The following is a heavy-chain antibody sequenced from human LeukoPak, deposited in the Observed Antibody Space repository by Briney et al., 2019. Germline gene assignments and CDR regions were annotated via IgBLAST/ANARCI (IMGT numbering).Heavy chain of an antibody. D-gene: IGHD3-22*01. CDR2: ISAYNGNT. V-gene: IGHV1-18*01. CDR3: ARVRGYYDSSGPRDY. CDR1: GYTFTSYG. Sequence: ASVKVSCKASGYTFTSYGISWVRRAPGQGLEWMGWISAYNGNTNYAQKLQGRVTMTTDTSTSTAYMELRSLRSDDTAVYYCARVRGYYDSSGPRDYWGQGTLVTVSS. J-gene: IGHJ4*02.